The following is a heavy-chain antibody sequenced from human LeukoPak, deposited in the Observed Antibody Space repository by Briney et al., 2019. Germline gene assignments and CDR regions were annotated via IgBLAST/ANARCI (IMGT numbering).Heavy chain of an antibody. V-gene: IGHV4-61*02. CDR2: IYTSGST. Sequence: SQTLSLTCTVSGGSISSGSYYWSWIRQPAGKGLEWIGRIYTSGSTNYNPSLKSRVTMSVDTSKNQFSLKLSSVTAADTAVYYCARDQSDYDILTGYYRGAFDYWGQGTLVTVSS. D-gene: IGHD3-9*01. CDR1: GGSISSGSYY. J-gene: IGHJ4*02. CDR3: ARDQSDYDILTGYYRGAFDY.